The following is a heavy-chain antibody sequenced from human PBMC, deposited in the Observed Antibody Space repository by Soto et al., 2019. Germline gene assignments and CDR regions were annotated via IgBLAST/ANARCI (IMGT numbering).Heavy chain of an antibody. J-gene: IGHJ4*02. V-gene: IGHV1-3*01. D-gene: IGHD4-17*01. CDR3: SRGNGDYED. CDR2: INAANGDT. Sequence: QVQLVQSGTEVKKPGASVKVSCKASGYTFTSYGIHWVRQAPGQRLEWMGWINAANGDTKYSPKFQGRVTSTADESTSTAYMELSSLRSEDTDVYYCSRGNGDYEDWGQGTLVTVSS. CDR1: GYTFTSYG.